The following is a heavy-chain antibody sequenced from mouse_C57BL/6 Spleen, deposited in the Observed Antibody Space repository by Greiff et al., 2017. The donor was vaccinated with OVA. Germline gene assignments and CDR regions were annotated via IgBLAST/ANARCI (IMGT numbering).Heavy chain of an antibody. D-gene: IGHD2-1*01. CDR3: ARHYGNYGFDY. CDR2: IDPSDSYT. V-gene: IGHV1-50*01. J-gene: IGHJ2*01. CDR1: GYTFTSYW. Sequence: VQLQQPGAELVKPGASVKLSCKASGYTFTSYWMPWVKQRPGQGLEWIGEIDPSDSYTNYNQKFKGKATLTVDTSSSTAYMQLSSLTSEDSAVYYCARHYGNYGFDYWGQGTTLTVTS.